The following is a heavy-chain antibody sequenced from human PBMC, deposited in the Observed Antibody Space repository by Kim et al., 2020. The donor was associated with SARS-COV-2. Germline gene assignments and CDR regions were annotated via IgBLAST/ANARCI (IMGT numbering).Heavy chain of an antibody. CDR2: TA. D-gene: IGHD1-26*01. V-gene: IGHV1-69*01. CDR3: ARDYGGSYDY. Sequence: TANYAQKFQGRVTITADESTSTAYMELSSLRSEDTAVYYCARDYGGSYDYWGQGTLVTVSS. J-gene: IGHJ4*02.